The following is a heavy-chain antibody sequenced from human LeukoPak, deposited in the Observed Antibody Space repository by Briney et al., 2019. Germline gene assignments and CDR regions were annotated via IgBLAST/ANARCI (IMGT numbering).Heavy chain of an antibody. Sequence: GGSLRLSCEASGFTFSSYAMHWVRQAPGKGLEWVAFIRYDERNKYYSDSVKGRFTISRDNSKNTLYLQMNSLRAEDTAVYYCARDPYSGSYGNYYYYFMDVWGKGITVTISS. D-gene: IGHD1-26*01. CDR3: ARDPYSGSYGNYYYYFMDV. V-gene: IGHV3-30*02. CDR1: GFTFSSYA. CDR2: IRYDERNK. J-gene: IGHJ6*03.